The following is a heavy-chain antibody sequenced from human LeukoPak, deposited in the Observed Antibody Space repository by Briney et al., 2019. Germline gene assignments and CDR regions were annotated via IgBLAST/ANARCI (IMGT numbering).Heavy chain of an antibody. D-gene: IGHD2-15*01. J-gene: IGHJ6*02. CDR2: ISSSSTYI. V-gene: IGHV3-21*01. CDR3: ARVGCSGGRCPGYGMDV. CDR1: GFTFSSYS. Sequence: GGSLRLSCAASGFTFSSYSMNWVRQAPGKGLEWVSYISSSSTYIYYADSGKGRFTISRDNAKNSLYLQMNSLRVEDTAGYYCARVGCSGGRCPGYGMDVWGQGTTVTV.